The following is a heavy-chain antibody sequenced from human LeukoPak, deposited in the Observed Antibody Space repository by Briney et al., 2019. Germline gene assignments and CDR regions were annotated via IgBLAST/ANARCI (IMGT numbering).Heavy chain of an antibody. CDR3: ARDTYNYDTSGYGLGY. V-gene: IGHV3-7*01. D-gene: IGHD3-22*01. J-gene: IGHJ4*02. CDR1: AFSLSDYW. CDR2: IKQDGSEK. Sequence: GGSLRLSCAASAFSLSDYWMNWVRQAPGKGLEGVASIKQDGSEKYYVDSVKGRFTISRDNAKNSLYLQVSSLRAEDTAVYYCARDTYNYDTSGYGLGYWGQGTLVTVSS.